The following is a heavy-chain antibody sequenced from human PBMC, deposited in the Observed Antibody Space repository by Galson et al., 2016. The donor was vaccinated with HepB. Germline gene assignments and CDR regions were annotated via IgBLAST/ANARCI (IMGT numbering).Heavy chain of an antibody. V-gene: IGHV3-23*01. Sequence: SLRLSCAASGLTFRSYAFSWLQAPGKGLEWVSVSASGDITYYAHSVKGRFTISRDKSKNTLFLNMISLRAEDTASYYCASHLGGSSLDPFDIWGRGTMVTVSS. CDR2: SASGDIT. CDR3: ASHLGGSSLDPFDI. D-gene: IGHD3-16*01. CDR1: GLTFRSYA. J-gene: IGHJ3*02.